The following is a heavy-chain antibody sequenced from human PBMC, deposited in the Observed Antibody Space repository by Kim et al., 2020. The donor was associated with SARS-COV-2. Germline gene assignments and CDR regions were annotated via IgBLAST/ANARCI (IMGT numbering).Heavy chain of an antibody. CDR2: INSEGSST. CDR3: ARGIAAPI. CDR1: GFTFRDHW. V-gene: IGHV3-74*03. J-gene: IGHJ4*02. Sequence: GGSLRLSCVASGFTFRDHWMHWVRQAPGKGLVWVSLINSEGSSTTSEDSVKGRFTISIDNDKNTLILQIHRKRAEDPAEYYFARGIAAPIWGQGTLVTVS. D-gene: IGHD6-6*01.